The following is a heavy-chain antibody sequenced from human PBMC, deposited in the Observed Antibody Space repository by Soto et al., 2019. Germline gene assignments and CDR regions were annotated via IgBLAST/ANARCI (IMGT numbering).Heavy chain of an antibody. D-gene: IGHD6-13*01. Sequence: PGGSLRLSCAASGFTFSSYGMHWVRQAPGKGLEWVAVISYDGSNKYYADSVKGRFSISRDNSKNTLYLQMNSLRAEDTAVYYCAKDYSSSWTAFDYWGQGTLVTVSS. J-gene: IGHJ4*02. CDR1: GFTFSSYG. CDR3: AKDYSSSWTAFDY. V-gene: IGHV3-30*18. CDR2: ISYDGSNK.